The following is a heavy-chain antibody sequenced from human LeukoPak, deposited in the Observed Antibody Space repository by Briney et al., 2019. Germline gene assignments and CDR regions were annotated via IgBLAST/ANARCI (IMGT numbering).Heavy chain of an antibody. CDR2: IYPGDSDT. D-gene: IGHD3-22*01. CDR3: ARRSLNYYDSSGYYFDY. CDR1: GYSFTNYW. Sequence: GESLKSSCQGSGYSFTNYWMGWVRQMPGKGLEWMGVIYPGDSDTRYSPSFQGRINISADTSIDTAYLQWSSLKASDTAMYYCARRSLNYYDSSGYYFDYWGRGTLVTVSS. J-gene: IGHJ4*02. V-gene: IGHV5-51*01.